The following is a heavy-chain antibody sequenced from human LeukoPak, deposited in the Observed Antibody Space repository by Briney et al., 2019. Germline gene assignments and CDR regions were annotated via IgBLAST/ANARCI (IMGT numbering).Heavy chain of an antibody. CDR3: ARDSPYDYGDYRADY. Sequence: PGGSLRLSCAASGFTFSSYSMNWVRQAPGKGLEWVSSISSSSSYIYYADSVKGRFTISRDNAKNSLYLQMNSLRAEDTAVYYCARDSPYDYGDYRADYWGQGTLVTVSS. D-gene: IGHD4-17*01. V-gene: IGHV3-21*01. CDR1: GFTFSSYS. CDR2: ISSSSSYI. J-gene: IGHJ4*02.